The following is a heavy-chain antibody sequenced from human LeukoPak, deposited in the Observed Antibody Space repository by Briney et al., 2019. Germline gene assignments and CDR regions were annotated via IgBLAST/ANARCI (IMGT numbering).Heavy chain of an antibody. J-gene: IGHJ3*02. D-gene: IGHD1-1*01. CDR2: ISSSSTYI. V-gene: IGHV3-21*01. Sequence: GGSLRLSCAAFGFTFSTYSLNWVRQAPGKGLEWVSSISSSSTYIHYADSVKGRFTISRDDAKNSLYLQMNSLRAEDTAVYYCARDHEQVVQLDAFDIWGQGTMVTVSS. CDR1: GFTFSTYS. CDR3: ARDHEQVVQLDAFDI.